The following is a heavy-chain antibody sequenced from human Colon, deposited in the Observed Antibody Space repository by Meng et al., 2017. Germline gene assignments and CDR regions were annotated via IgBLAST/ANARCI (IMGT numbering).Heavy chain of an antibody. D-gene: IGHD1-26*01. CDR3: ARDLHSGSYTDY. Sequence: GVLKISCAASGFTFDDYGMSWVRQAPGKGLEWVSGINWNGGSTGYADSVKGRFTISRDNAKNSLYLQMNSLRAEDTALYYCARDLHSGSYTDYWGQGTLVTVSS. J-gene: IGHJ4*02. V-gene: IGHV3-20*04. CDR1: GFTFDDYG. CDR2: INWNGGST.